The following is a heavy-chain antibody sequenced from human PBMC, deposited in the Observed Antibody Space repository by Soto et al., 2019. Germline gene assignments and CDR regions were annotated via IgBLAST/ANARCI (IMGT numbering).Heavy chain of an antibody. CDR2: ISDDNGDT. D-gene: IGHD1-20*01. Sequence: QVQLVQSGAEVKKPGASVKVSCKASGYTFTNYGVSWVRQAPGQGLAWMGWISDDNGDTNYAQSLQGRVTITTDTSTSTAYMELRRLRSDDTAMYYGARDFARGNNSLYAFDIWGQGTMVTVSS. J-gene: IGHJ3*02. CDR3: ARDFARGNNSLYAFDI. CDR1: GYTFTNYG. V-gene: IGHV1-18*01.